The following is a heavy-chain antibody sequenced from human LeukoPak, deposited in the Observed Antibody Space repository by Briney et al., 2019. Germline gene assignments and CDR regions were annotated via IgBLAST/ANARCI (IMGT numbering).Heavy chain of an antibody. CDR3: ARALTYDYVWGSYRPTPFDY. CDR1: GYSISSGYY. V-gene: IGHV4-38-2*02. Sequence: SETLSLTCTVSGYSISSGYYWGWIRQPPGKGLEWIGSIYYSGSTYYNPSLKSRVTISVDTSKNQFSLKLSSVTAADTAVYYCARALTYDYVWGSYRPTPFDYWGQGTLVTVSS. J-gene: IGHJ4*02. CDR2: IYYSGST. D-gene: IGHD3-16*02.